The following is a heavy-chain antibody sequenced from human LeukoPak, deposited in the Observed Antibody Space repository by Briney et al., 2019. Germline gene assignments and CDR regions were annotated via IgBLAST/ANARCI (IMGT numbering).Heavy chain of an antibody. V-gene: IGHV1-2*06. D-gene: IGHD2-15*01. J-gene: IGHJ4*02. Sequence: ASVKASCKASGYTFTGYYMHWVRQAPGQGLEWMGRINPNSGGTNYAQKFQGRVTMTRDTSISTAYMELSRLRSDDTAVYYCARDADVGYCSGGSCYGPYFDYWGQGTLVTVSS. CDR1: GYTFTGYY. CDR2: INPNSGGT. CDR3: ARDADVGYCSGGSCYGPYFDY.